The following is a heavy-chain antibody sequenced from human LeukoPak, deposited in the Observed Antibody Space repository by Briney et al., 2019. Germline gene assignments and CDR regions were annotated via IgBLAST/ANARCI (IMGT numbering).Heavy chain of an antibody. CDR1: GGSISSYY. V-gene: IGHV4-4*07. CDR3: ARDRDYFDSSGNFDY. CDR2: IYTSGST. Sequence: SETLSLTCTVSGGSISSYYWSWFRQPAGKGLEWIGRIYTSGSTNYNPSLKSRVTMSVDTSKNQFSLKLSSVTAADTAVYYCARDRDYFDSSGNFDYWGQGTLVTVSS. D-gene: IGHD3-22*01. J-gene: IGHJ4*02.